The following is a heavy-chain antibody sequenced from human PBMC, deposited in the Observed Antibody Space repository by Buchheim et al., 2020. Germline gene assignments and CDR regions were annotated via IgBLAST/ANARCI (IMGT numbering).Heavy chain of an antibody. V-gene: IGHV3-7*01. J-gene: IGHJ4*02. D-gene: IGHD6-19*01. Sequence: EVQLVESGGGLVQPGGSLRLSCAASGFTFSTYWMTWVRQAPGKGLDWVANIDQDGRKTYYVDSLKGRFTISRDNARNSLYLQMNSLSAEDTAVYYCARGDIFVAGPFDYWGREP. CDR3: ARGDIFVAGPFDY. CDR2: IDQDGRKT. CDR1: GFTFSTYW.